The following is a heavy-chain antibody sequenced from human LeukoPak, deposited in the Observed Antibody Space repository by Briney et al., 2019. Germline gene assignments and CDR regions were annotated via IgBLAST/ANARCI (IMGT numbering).Heavy chain of an antibody. CDR2: INPSGGST. Sequence: GASVKVSCKASGYTFTSYYMHWVRQAPGQGLEWMGIINPSGGSTSYAQKFQGRVTMTRDTSTSTVYMELSSLRSEDTAVYYCARGCSGYCSSNSCYGCRFDPWGQGTLVTVSS. CDR3: ARGCSGYCSSNSCYGCRFDP. D-gene: IGHD2-2*01. V-gene: IGHV1-46*01. J-gene: IGHJ5*02. CDR1: GYTFTSYY.